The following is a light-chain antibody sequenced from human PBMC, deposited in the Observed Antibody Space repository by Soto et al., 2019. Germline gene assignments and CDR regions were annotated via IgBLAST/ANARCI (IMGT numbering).Light chain of an antibody. Sequence: QSVLTQPPSASGTPGQRVTISCSGSSSNIGSNTVNWYQQLPGTAPKLLIYTNNQRPSGVPDRFSCSTSGTSASLAISGLQSEDEDDYYWASWDDSLNGVVFGGGTKLTVL. J-gene: IGLJ2*01. CDR1: SSNIGSNT. CDR2: TNN. CDR3: ASWDDSLNGVV. V-gene: IGLV1-44*01.